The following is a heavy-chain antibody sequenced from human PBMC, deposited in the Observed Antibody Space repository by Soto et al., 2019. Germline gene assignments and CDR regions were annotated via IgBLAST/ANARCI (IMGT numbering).Heavy chain of an antibody. CDR3: AKEGFGRAAPDFDL. J-gene: IGHJ2*01. D-gene: IGHD6-25*01. CDR2: ISWNSGSI. CDR1: GFTFDDYA. Sequence: EVQLVESGGGLVQPGRSLRLSCAASGFTFDDYAMHWVRQAPGKGLEWVSGISWNSGSIGDADSVKGRFTISRDNAKNSLYLQMNSLRAEDTAVYYCAKEGFGRAAPDFDLWGRGTLVTVSS. V-gene: IGHV3-9*01.